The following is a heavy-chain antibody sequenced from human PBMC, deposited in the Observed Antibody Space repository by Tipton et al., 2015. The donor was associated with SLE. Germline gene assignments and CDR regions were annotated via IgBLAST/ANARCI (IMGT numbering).Heavy chain of an antibody. J-gene: IGHJ6*03. D-gene: IGHD7-27*01. V-gene: IGHV4-39*07. Sequence: TLSLTCTVSGGSTSSSSYYWGWIRQPPGKGLEWIGSIYYSGSTYYNPSLKSRVTISVDTSKNQFSLKLSSVTAADTAVYYCARLSGGDYHYYMGVWGKGTTVTVSS. CDR2: IYYSGST. CDR1: GGSTSSSSYY. CDR3: ARLSGGDYHYYMGV.